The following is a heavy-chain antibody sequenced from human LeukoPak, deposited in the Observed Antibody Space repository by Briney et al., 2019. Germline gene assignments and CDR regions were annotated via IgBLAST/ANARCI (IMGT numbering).Heavy chain of an antibody. CDR2: IKQDGSEK. Sequence: RTGGSLRLSCAAPGFTFSSYWMSWVRQAPGKGLEWGANIKQDGSEKYYVDSVKGRFTISRDNAKNSLYLHMNSLRAEDTAVYYCARDLGGYSYGSHFDYWGQGTLVTVSS. CDR1: GFTFSSYW. J-gene: IGHJ4*02. V-gene: IGHV3-7*01. D-gene: IGHD5-18*01. CDR3: ARDLGGYSYGSHFDY.